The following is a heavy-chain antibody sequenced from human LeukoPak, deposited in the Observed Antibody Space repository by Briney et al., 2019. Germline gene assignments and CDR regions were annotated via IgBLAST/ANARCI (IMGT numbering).Heavy chain of an antibody. CDR3: VRALYGSGYYYPFDF. Sequence: GGSLRLSCAASGFTFDDYAMHWVRQAPGKGLEWVSGISWNSGSIGYADSVKGRFTISRDNAKNSLYLQMNSLRAEDTALYYCVRALYGSGYYYPFDFWGQGTLVTVSS. J-gene: IGHJ4*02. V-gene: IGHV3-9*01. CDR1: GFTFDDYA. D-gene: IGHD3-10*01. CDR2: ISWNSGSI.